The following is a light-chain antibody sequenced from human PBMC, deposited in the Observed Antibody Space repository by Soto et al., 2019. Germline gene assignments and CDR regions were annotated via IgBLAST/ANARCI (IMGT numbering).Light chain of an antibody. CDR2: EGS. CDR3: CSYAGSRTIYV. Sequence: QSALTQPASVSGSPGQSITISCTGTSSDVWSYNLVSWYQHHPGKAPKLMIYEGSKRPSGVSSRFSGSKSGNTASLTISGLQAEDEADYYCCSYAGSRTIYVFGTGTKVTVL. V-gene: IGLV2-23*01. J-gene: IGLJ1*01. CDR1: SSDVWSYNL.